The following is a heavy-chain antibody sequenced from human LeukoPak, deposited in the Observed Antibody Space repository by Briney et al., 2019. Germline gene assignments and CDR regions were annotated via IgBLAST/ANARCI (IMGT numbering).Heavy chain of an antibody. CDR1: GFTFSSYW. CDR3: ASLKNSGWGNAFHF. Sequence: GGSLRLSCAASGFTFSSYWMSWVRQAPGEGLEWVANIKQDGSEKYYVDSVKGRFTISRDNAKNSLYLQMNSLRAEDTAVYYCASLKNSGWGNAFHFWGQGTMVTVSS. D-gene: IGHD6-19*01. V-gene: IGHV3-7*01. CDR2: IKQDGSEK. J-gene: IGHJ3*01.